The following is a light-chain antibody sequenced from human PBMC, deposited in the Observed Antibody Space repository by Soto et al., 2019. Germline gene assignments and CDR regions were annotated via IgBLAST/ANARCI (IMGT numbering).Light chain of an antibody. V-gene: IGLV2-11*01. CDR2: NVI. Sequence: SALTQPRSVSGSPGQSVTISFTGTSSDVGGYNFVSWYQHHPGKAPKLIIYNVIQRPSGVPDRFSASKSDNTASLTISGLQAEDEADYYCCSYAGSYTYVFGTGTKVTVL. J-gene: IGLJ1*01. CDR3: CSYAGSYTYV. CDR1: SSDVGGYNF.